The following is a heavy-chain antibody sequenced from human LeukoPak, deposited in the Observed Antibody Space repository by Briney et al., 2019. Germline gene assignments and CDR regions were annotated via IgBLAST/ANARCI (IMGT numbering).Heavy chain of an antibody. D-gene: IGHD6-19*01. V-gene: IGHV5-51*01. CDR3: ARSSGWYGGYYYYGMDV. CDR2: IYPGDSDT. CDR1: RYSFTSYW. J-gene: IGHJ6*02. Sequence: PGESLKISCKGSRYSFTSYWIGWVRQMPGKGLEWMGIIYPGDSDTRYSPSFQGQVTISADKSISTAYLQWSSLKASDTAMYYCARSSGWYGGYYYYGMDVWGQGTTVTVSS.